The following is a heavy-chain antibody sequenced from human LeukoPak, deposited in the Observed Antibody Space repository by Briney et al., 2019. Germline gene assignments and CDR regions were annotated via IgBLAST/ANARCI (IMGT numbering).Heavy chain of an antibody. Sequence: GGSLRLSCAASGFTFSSYSMNWVRQAPGKGLEWVSSISSSSSYIYYADSVKGRFTISRDNAKNSLYLQMNSLRAEDTAVYYCARAYDSSGYYYLGYYYYYMDVWGKGTTVTVSS. CDR3: ARAYDSSGYYYLGYYYYYMDV. D-gene: IGHD3-22*01. CDR1: GFTFSSYS. V-gene: IGHV3-21*01. J-gene: IGHJ6*03. CDR2: ISSSSSYI.